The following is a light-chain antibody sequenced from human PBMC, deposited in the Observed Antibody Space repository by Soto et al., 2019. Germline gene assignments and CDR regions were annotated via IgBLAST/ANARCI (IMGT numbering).Light chain of an antibody. J-gene: IGLJ1*01. Sequence: QSVLTQPPSVSGAPGQRVTISCTGSSSNIGAGYDVHWYQQLPGTAPKLLIYGNSNRPSGVPDRFSGSKSGTSASLAITGLQAEDEADYSCQSYYSSLLSFGTGTKVTVL. CDR2: GNS. V-gene: IGLV1-40*01. CDR1: SSNIGAGYD. CDR3: QSYYSSLLS.